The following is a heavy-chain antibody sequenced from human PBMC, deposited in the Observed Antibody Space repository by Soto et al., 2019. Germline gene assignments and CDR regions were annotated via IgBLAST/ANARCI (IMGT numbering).Heavy chain of an antibody. D-gene: IGHD2-2*01. Sequence: ASVKVSCKASGYTFTSYDINWVRQATGQGLEWMGWMNPNSGNTGYAQKFQGRVTMTRNTSISTAYMELSSLRSEDTAVYYCARGRGGGKYCSSTSCHDWFDPWGQGTRVTV. V-gene: IGHV1-8*01. CDR1: GYTFTSYD. CDR3: ARGRGGGKYCSSTSCHDWFDP. CDR2: MNPNSGNT. J-gene: IGHJ5*02.